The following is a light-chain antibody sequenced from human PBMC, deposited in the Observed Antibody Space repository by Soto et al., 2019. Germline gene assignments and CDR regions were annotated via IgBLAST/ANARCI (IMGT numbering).Light chain of an antibody. V-gene: IGKV1-5*01. CDR2: DAS. Sequence: DIQMTHSPSTLSASVGDRVTITCRASQSISSWLAWYQQKPGKAPKLLIYDASSLESGLPSRFSGSGSGTQFTITISSLQPDDFATYYCQQYNSYWTFGPGTK. J-gene: IGKJ1*01. CDR3: QQYNSYWT. CDR1: QSISSW.